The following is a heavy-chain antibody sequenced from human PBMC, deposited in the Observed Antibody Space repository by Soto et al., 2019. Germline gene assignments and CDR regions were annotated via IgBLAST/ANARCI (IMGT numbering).Heavy chain of an antibody. Sequence: PGESLKISCKGSGYSFTSYWIGWVRQMPGKGLEWMGIIYPGDSDTRYSPSFQGQVTISADKSISTAYLQRSSLKASDTAMYYCARRNSSSWYHYYGMDVWGQGTTVTVSS. J-gene: IGHJ6*02. CDR2: IYPGDSDT. D-gene: IGHD6-13*01. CDR1: GYSFTSYW. CDR3: ARRNSSSWYHYYGMDV. V-gene: IGHV5-51*01.